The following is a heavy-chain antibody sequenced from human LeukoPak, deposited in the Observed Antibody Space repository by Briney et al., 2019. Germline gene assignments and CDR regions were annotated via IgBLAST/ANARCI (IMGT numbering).Heavy chain of an antibody. CDR2: ISAYNGNT. V-gene: IGHV1-18*01. Sequence: ASVKVSCKASGYTFTSYGISWVRQAPGQGLEWMGWISAYNGNTNYAQKFQGRVTMTRDTSTSTVYMELRSLRSEDTAVYYCARDPARGSPSTWGQGTLVTVSS. CDR1: GYTFTSYG. D-gene: IGHD3-10*01. J-gene: IGHJ5*02. CDR3: ARDPARGSPST.